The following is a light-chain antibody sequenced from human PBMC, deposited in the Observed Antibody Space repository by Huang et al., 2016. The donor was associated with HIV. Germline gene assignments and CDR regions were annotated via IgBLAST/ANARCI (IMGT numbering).Light chain of an antibody. Sequence: EVLLTQSPGTLSLSPGVRATLSCRASQSLRDTYLAWYQQRPGQAPRLLIYGASSRATGIPDRFSGSGSGTDFTLTINRLEPQDFAVYFCLQYDRSPLTFGGGTKVEL. CDR3: LQYDRSPLT. CDR2: GAS. J-gene: IGKJ4*01. V-gene: IGKV3-20*01. CDR1: QSLRDTY.